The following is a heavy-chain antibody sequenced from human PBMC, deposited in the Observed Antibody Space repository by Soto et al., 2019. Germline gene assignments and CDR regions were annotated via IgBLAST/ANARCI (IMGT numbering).Heavy chain of an antibody. V-gene: IGHV5-51*01. D-gene: IGHD6-13*01. Sequence: GESLKISCEASGYTFTNYWIGWVRQMPGTGLEWMGIIYPRDSGTRYSPSFQDQVTMSVDKSIGTAYLQWSSLKASDTAMYYCVRHSGKIDSSVGPRSFDYWGQGTLVTVSS. CDR1: GYTFTNYW. CDR2: IYPRDSGT. CDR3: VRHSGKIDSSVGPRSFDY. J-gene: IGHJ4*02.